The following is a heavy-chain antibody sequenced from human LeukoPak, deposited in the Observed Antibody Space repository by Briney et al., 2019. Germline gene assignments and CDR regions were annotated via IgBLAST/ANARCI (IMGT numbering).Heavy chain of an antibody. CDR1: GFTFNSYW. J-gene: IGHJ5*02. CDR3: VSDLCGGGDQ. Sequence: PGGSLRLSCAASGFTFNSYWVHWVRQAPGKGLVWVSRIDEDGKTIDYADSVKGRFTISRDNAKDTLYLQMSSLRDEDTAVSYCVSDLCGGGDQWGRGTLVTVSS. D-gene: IGHD3-3*01. CDR2: IDEDGKTI. V-gene: IGHV3-74*01.